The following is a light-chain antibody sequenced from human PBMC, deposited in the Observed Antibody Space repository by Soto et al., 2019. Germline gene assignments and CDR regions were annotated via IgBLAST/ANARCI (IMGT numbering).Light chain of an antibody. J-gene: IGKJ1*01. V-gene: IGKV1-5*01. CDR1: QSISSW. Sequence: DIQMTQSPSTLSASVGDRVTTTCRASQSISSWLAWYQQKPGKAPKLLIYDASSLESGVPSRFSGSGSGTEFTLTISSLQPDDYATYYCQQYNSYWTFGQWTKVEIK. CDR3: QQYNSYWT. CDR2: DAS.